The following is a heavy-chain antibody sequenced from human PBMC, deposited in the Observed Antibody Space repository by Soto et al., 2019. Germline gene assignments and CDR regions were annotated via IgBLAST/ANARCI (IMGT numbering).Heavy chain of an antibody. CDR3: ALYYDILTGYYNAWSDP. CDR2: IYYSGST. Sequence: SETLSLTCTVSGGSISSSSYYWGWIRQPPGKGLEWIGSIYYSGSTYYNPSLKSRVTISVDTSKNQFSLKLSSVTAADTAVYYCALYYDILTGYYNAWSDPWGQGTLVTVSS. J-gene: IGHJ5*02. CDR1: GGSISSSSYY. D-gene: IGHD3-9*01. V-gene: IGHV4-39*01.